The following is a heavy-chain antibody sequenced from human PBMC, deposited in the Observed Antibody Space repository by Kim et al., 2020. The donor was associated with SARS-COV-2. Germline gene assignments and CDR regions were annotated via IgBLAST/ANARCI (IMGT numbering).Heavy chain of an antibody. V-gene: IGHV4-59*01. D-gene: IGHD3-22*01. Sequence: LKSRVTISVDTSKNQFSLKLSSVTAADTAVYYWARWGYYYDSSGYYLDYWGQGTLVTVSS. CDR3: ARWGYYYDSSGYYLDY. J-gene: IGHJ4*02.